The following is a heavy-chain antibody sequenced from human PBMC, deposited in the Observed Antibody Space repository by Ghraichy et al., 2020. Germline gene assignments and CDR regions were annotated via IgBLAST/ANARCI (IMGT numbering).Heavy chain of an antibody. J-gene: IGHJ5*02. Sequence: GESLRLSCAASGFTFSSYGMHWVRQAPGKGLEWVAFIRYDGSNKYYADSVKGRFTISRDNSKNTLYLQMNSLRAEDTAVYYCAKDTRFGELLPHWFDPWGQGTLVTVSS. CDR1: GFTFSSYG. CDR2: IRYDGSNK. D-gene: IGHD3-10*01. CDR3: AKDTRFGELLPHWFDP. V-gene: IGHV3-30*02.